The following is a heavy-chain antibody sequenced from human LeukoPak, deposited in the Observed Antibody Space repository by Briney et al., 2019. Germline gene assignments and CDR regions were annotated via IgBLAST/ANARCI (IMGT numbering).Heavy chain of an antibody. CDR3: AKDKIVGDGRWDFDY. J-gene: IGHJ4*02. CDR1: GGTFSSYA. Sequence: SVRVSCKASGGTFSSYAISWVRQAPGQGLEWMGGIIPIFGTANYAQKFQGRVTITADESTSTAYMELNSLRVEDTALYFCAKDKIVGDGRWDFDYWGQGTLVTVSS. V-gene: IGHV1-69*13. D-gene: IGHD3-10*01. CDR2: IIPIFGTA.